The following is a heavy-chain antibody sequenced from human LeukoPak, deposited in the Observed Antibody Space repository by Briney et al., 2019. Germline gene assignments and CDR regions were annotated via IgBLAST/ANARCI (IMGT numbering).Heavy chain of an antibody. CDR1: GGTFSSYA. J-gene: IGHJ6*02. V-gene: IGHV1-69*13. Sequence: SVKVSCKASGGTFSSYAISWVRQAPGQGLEWMGGIIPIFGTANYAQKFQGRVTITADESTSTAYMELSSLRSEDTAVYYCARIDIVVVPAATGPAADYYYGMDVWGQGTTVSVSS. D-gene: IGHD2-2*01. CDR2: IIPIFGTA. CDR3: ARIDIVVVPAATGPAADYYYGMDV.